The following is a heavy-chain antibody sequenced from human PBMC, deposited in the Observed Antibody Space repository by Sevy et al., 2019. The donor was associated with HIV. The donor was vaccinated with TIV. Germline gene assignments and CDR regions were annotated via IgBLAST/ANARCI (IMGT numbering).Heavy chain of an antibody. J-gene: IGHJ4*02. Sequence: SETLSLTCTVSGGSISSSSYYWGWIRQPPGKGLEWIGSIYYSGSTYYNPSLKSRVTISVDTSKNQFSLKLGSVTAADTAVYYCAGGTYDILTGYYGLPNYWGQGTLVTVSS. D-gene: IGHD3-9*01. CDR3: AGGTYDILTGYYGLPNY. CDR2: IYYSGST. V-gene: IGHV4-39*01. CDR1: GGSISSSSYY.